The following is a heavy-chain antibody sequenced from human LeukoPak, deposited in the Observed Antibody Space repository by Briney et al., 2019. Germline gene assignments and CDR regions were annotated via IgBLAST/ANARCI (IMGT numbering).Heavy chain of an antibody. Sequence: GGSLRLSCVVSGFAFSTYAMSWVRQVPGKGLEWISAITANGVGTHYADSVKGRFTISGDNSKNTLYLQMNSLRAEDTAVYYCAKDLSGTFDSWGQGILVTVSS. J-gene: IGHJ4*02. D-gene: IGHD6-13*01. CDR2: ITANGVGT. V-gene: IGHV3-23*01. CDR3: AKDLSGTFDS. CDR1: GFAFSTYA.